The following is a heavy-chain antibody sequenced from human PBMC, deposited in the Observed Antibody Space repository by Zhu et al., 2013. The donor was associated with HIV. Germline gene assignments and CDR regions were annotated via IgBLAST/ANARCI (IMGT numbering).Heavy chain of an antibody. CDR2: IGTHNSHT. CDR1: GGTFSNYS. J-gene: IGHJ6*02. CDR3: ARDRSERQLLADYYYYGLDV. Sequence: QVHLVQSGAEVKKPGSSVKVSCEASGGTFSNYSISWVRQAPGQGLEWMGWIGTHNSHTKSSQQFQGRLSMTTDTLTRTAYMELRSLRSDDSALYFCARDRSERQLLADYYYYGLDVWGQGTTVTVSS. V-gene: IGHV1-18*01. D-gene: IGHD1-7*01.